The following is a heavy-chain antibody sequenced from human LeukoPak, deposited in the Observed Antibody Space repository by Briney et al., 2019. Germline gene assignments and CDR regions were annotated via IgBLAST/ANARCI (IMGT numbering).Heavy chain of an antibody. Sequence: SETLSLTCTVSGGSISSYYWNWIRQPPGKGLEWIGHVYYSGSTNYSPSLKSRATISVDTSKNQFSLNLTSVTAADTAVYYCARMYGYTYGPDYWGQGTLVTVSS. D-gene: IGHD5-12*01. V-gene: IGHV4-59*01. CDR3: ARMYGYTYGPDY. CDR1: GGSISSYY. CDR2: VYYSGST. J-gene: IGHJ4*02.